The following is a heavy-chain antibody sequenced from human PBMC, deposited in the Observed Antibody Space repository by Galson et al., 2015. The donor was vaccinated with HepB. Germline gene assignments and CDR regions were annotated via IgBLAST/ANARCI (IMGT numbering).Heavy chain of an antibody. V-gene: IGHV3-48*02. J-gene: IGHJ4*02. D-gene: IGHD6-19*01. CDR1: GFTSSSYS. CDR2: ISSSSSTI. CDR3: ARSRGRGQWLVRLQFDY. Sequence: SLRLSCAASGFTSSSYSMNWVRQAPGKGLEWVSYISSSSSTIYYADSVKGRFTISRDNAKNSLYLQMNSLRDEDTAVYYCARSRGRGQWLVRLQFDYWGQGTLVTVSS.